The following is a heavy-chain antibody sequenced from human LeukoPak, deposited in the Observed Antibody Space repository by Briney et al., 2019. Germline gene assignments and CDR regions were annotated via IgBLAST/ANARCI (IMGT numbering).Heavy chain of an antibody. CDR3: ARDLSWGSGYDNSSYTLRWLHY. CDR1: GGTFSSYA. J-gene: IGHJ4*02. D-gene: IGHD3-22*01. CDR2: IIPILGIA. V-gene: IGHV1-69*04. Sequence: ASVKVSCKASGGTFSSYAIRWVRQAPGQGLEWMGRIIPILGIANYAQKFQGRVTITADKSTSTAYMELRSLRSDDTAVYYCARDLSWGSGYDNSSYTLRWLHYWGQGTLVTVSS.